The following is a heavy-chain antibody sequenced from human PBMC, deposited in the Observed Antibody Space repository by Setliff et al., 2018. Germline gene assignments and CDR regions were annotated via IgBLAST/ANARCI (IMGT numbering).Heavy chain of an antibody. Sequence: LSLTCAAYGGTFSDYHWTWIRQSPEKGLEWIGEINHRGSTNYNPSLKSRVTISVDASKKQFFLRLTSVIAADTAVYYCAATGEYGDYDYWGQGTLVTVSS. J-gene: IGHJ4*02. CDR2: INHRGST. CDR1: GGTFSDYH. V-gene: IGHV4-34*08. D-gene: IGHD4-17*01. CDR3: AATGEYGDYDY.